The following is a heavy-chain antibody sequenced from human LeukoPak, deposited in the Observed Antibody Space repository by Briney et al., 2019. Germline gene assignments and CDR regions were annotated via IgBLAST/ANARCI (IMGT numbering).Heavy chain of an antibody. V-gene: IGHV1-18*01. J-gene: IGHJ4*02. CDR2: ISAYNGNT. CDR1: GYTFTSYG. Sequence: ASVKVSCKASGYTFTSYGISWVRQAPGQGLEWMGWISAYNGNTNYAQKLQGRVTMTTDTSTSTAYMELRSLRSDDTAVYYCAREGYSSNWSLHFDYWGQGTLVTVSS. CDR3: AREGYSSNWSLHFDY. D-gene: IGHD6-13*01.